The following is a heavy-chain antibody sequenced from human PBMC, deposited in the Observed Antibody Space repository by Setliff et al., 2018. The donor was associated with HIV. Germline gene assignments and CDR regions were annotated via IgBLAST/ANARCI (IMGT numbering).Heavy chain of an antibody. D-gene: IGHD1-1*01. J-gene: IGHJ4*02. CDR3: NTDFLWNSLSFFDY. V-gene: IGHV3-49*04. Sequence: GGSLRLSCAAPGFTFSSYWMTWVRQAPGKGLEWVGFIRSKAYGGTTEYAASVKGRFTISRDDSKSIAYLQINSLKTDDTAVYYCNTDFLWNSLSFFDYWGQGTLVTVSS. CDR2: IRSKAYGGTT. CDR1: GFTFSSYW.